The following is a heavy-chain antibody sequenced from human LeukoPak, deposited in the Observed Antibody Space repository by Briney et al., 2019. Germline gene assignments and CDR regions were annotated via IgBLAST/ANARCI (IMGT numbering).Heavy chain of an antibody. J-gene: IGHJ4*02. CDR3: VRDIGQLRSDY. CDR1: GFSLSSDYF. D-gene: IGHD2-2*01. Sequence: SETLSLTRAVSGFSLSSDYFWGWIRQPPGKGLEGIDTISHSGTTFYKPSLKTRITISLDTSKNQFSLKMDSVTAADTAVYYCVRDIGQLRSDYWVRGTLVTVSS. CDR2: ISHSGTT. V-gene: IGHV4-38-2*02.